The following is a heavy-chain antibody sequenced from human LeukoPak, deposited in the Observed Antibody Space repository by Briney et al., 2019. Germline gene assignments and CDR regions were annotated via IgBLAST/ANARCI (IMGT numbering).Heavy chain of an antibody. J-gene: IGHJ4*02. Sequence: PETLSLTCTVSGGSISSYYWSWIRQPPGQGLEWIGYIYYSGSTNYNPSLKSRVTISVDTSKNQFSLKLSSVTAADTAVYYCARERMGSYGYTTIDYWGQGTLVTVFS. CDR1: GGSISSYY. CDR2: IYYSGST. D-gene: IGHD5-18*01. V-gene: IGHV4-59*01. CDR3: ARERMGSYGYTTIDY.